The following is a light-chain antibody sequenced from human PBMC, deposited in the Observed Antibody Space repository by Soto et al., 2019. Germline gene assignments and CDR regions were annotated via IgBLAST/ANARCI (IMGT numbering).Light chain of an antibody. CDR2: YVV. Sequence: QSALTQPASVSGSPGQSITISCTGTSSDVGGYKYVSWYQQHPGKAPKVLIYYVVYRSSGVSNRFSGSKSGNTASLTISGLQAEDEADYYCISYTSSGTYVFGTGTKLTVL. J-gene: IGLJ1*01. V-gene: IGLV2-14*03. CDR3: ISYTSSGTYV. CDR1: SSDVGGYKY.